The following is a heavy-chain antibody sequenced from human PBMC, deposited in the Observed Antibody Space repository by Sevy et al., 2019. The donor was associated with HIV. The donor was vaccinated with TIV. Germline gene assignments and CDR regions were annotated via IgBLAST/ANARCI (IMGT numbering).Heavy chain of an antibody. D-gene: IGHD3-10*01. CDR2: INQDGSET. J-gene: IGHJ4*02. CDR3: ARLFYGSADY. V-gene: IGHV3-7*01. Sequence: GGSLRLSCAASGFTFSSYWMSWVRQAPGKGLKWVATINQDGSETFYVDSVKGRFTISRHNPRKSLYLQMNGLSAEDTAVYYCARLFYGSADYWGQGTLVTVSS. CDR1: GFTFSSYW.